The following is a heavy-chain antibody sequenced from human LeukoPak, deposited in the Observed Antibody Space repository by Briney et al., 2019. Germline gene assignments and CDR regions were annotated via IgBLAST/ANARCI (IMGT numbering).Heavy chain of an antibody. V-gene: IGHV3-33*01. CDR1: GFTFSTYV. CDR3: ARDRGYTYGHPLDY. CDR2: IWHDGSNK. Sequence: GGSLRLSCAASGFTFSTYVIHWVRQAPRKGLEWVALIWHDGSNKYYGDSVKDRFTISRDNSKNTLYLQMDSLRDEDTAVYYCARDRGYTYGHPLDYWGQGTLVTVSS. D-gene: IGHD5-18*01. J-gene: IGHJ4*02.